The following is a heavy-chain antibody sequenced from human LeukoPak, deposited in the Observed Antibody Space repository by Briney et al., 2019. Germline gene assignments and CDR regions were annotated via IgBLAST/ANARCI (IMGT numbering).Heavy chain of an antibody. V-gene: IGHV3-9*01. CDR3: AKDGPNSSVYYYMDV. J-gene: IGHJ6*03. Sequence: GGSLRLSCAASGFTFDDYAMHWVRQAPGKGLWCVSGISWNSGSIGYADSVKGRFTISRDNAKNSLYLQMNSLRAEDTALYYCAKDGPNSSVYYYMDVWGKGTTVTVSS. CDR1: GFTFDDYA. CDR2: ISWNSGSI. D-gene: IGHD6-25*01.